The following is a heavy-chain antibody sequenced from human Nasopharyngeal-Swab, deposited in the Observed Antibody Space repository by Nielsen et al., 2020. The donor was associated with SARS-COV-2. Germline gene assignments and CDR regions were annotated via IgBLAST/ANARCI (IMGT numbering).Heavy chain of an antibody. CDR2: INPSGGST. CDR1: GYTFTSYY. Sequence: ASVKVSCKASGYTFTSYYMHWVRQAPGQGLEWMGIINPSGGSTSYAQKFQGRVTMTRDTSTSTVYMELSSLRSEDTAVYYCARVPTVGGDYTDGGHWFDPWGQGTLVTVSS. V-gene: IGHV1-46*01. D-gene: IGHD4-17*01. J-gene: IGHJ5*02. CDR3: ARVPTVGGDYTDGGHWFDP.